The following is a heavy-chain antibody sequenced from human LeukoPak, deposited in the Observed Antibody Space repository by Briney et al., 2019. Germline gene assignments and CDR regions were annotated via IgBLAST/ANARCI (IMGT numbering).Heavy chain of an antibody. J-gene: IGHJ4*02. CDR1: GFTFSSYG. V-gene: IGHV3-33*01. Sequence: GGSLRLSCAASGFTFSSYGMHWVRQAPGKGLEWVALIWYDGSNKYYADSVKGRFTISRDNSKNTLYLQMNSLRAEDTAVYYCARDQGDYDFWSGSVDYWGQGTLVTVSS. D-gene: IGHD3-3*01. CDR2: IWYDGSNK. CDR3: ARDQGDYDFWSGSVDY.